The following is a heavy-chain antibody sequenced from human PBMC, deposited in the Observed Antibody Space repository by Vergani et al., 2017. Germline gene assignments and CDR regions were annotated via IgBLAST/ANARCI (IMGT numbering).Heavy chain of an antibody. CDR1: GFTFSSYG. J-gene: IGHJ5*02. Sequence: VQLVESGGGVVQPGGSLRLSCAASGFTFSSYGMHWVRQAPGKGLEWVSGISWNSGSIGYADSVKGRFTISRDNAKNSLYLQMNSLRAEDTALYYCAKDGHDYGDSYIWFDPWGQGTLVTVSS. D-gene: IGHD4-17*01. V-gene: IGHV3-9*01. CDR2: ISWNSGSI. CDR3: AKDGHDYGDSYIWFDP.